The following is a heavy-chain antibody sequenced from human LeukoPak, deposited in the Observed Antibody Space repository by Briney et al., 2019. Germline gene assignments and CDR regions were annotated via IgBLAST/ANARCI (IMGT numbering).Heavy chain of an antibody. D-gene: IGHD5-18*01. CDR3: ARLKVYKRGYSYGYGPNWFDP. CDR1: GGSISSGGYY. V-gene: IGHV4-61*08. CDR2: IYYSGST. J-gene: IGHJ5*02. Sequence: PSQTLSLTCTVSGGSISSGGYYWSWIRQPPGKGLEWIGYIYYSGSTNYNPSLKSRVTISVDTSKNQFSLKLSSVTAADTAVYYCARLKVYKRGYSYGYGPNWFDPWGQGTLVTVSS.